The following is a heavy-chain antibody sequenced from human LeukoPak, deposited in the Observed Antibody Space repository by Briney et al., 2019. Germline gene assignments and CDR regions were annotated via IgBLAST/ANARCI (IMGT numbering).Heavy chain of an antibody. D-gene: IGHD4-11*01. V-gene: IGHV1-18*01. CDR3: ARSPLTTVTPDWFDP. CDR2: ISAYNGNT. J-gene: IGHJ5*02. CDR1: GYTFTSYG. Sequence: ASVKVSCKASGYTFTSYGISWVRQAPGQGLEWMGWISAYNGNTNYAQKLQGRVTMTTDTPTSTAYMELRSLRSDDTAVYYCARSPLTTVTPDWFDPWGQGTLVTVSS.